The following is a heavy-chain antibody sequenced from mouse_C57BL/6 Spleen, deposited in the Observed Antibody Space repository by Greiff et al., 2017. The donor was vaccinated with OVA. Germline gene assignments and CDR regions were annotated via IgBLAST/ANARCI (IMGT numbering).Heavy chain of an antibody. Sequence: QVQLKQSGAELVRPGASVTLSCKASGYTFTDYEMHWVKQTPVPGLEWIGAIDPETGGTAYNQKFKGKAILTADKSSSTAYMELRSLTSEDSAVYYCTRWPYYYGSRDAMDYWGQGTSVTVSS. J-gene: IGHJ4*01. CDR2: IDPETGGT. V-gene: IGHV1-15*01. D-gene: IGHD1-1*01. CDR1: GYTFTDYE. CDR3: TRWPYYYGSRDAMDY.